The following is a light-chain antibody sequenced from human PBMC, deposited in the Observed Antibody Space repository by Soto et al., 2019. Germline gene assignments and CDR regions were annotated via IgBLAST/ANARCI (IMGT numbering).Light chain of an antibody. V-gene: IGKV3-15*01. J-gene: IGKJ3*01. Sequence: PQSPATVSVSPGARVTLSCRASGSVSSNLARYQQKPGQAPRLLIYGTSIRATGIPARFSGSGSGTEFTLTISSLQSEDFAVYFCQQYNNWPPPFTFGPGTKVDVK. CDR1: GSVSSN. CDR2: GTS. CDR3: QQYNNWPPPFT.